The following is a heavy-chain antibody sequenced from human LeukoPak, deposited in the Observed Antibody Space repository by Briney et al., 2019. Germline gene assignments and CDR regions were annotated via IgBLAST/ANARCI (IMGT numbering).Heavy chain of an antibody. Sequence: GGSLRLSCAASGFTFSSYAMHWVRQAPGKGLEWVAVISYDGSNKYYADSVKGRFTISRDNSKNTLYLQMNSLRAEDTAVYYCAKQRGIGYSSSWYYLDYWGQGTLVTVSS. D-gene: IGHD6-13*01. J-gene: IGHJ4*02. CDR1: GFTFSSYA. CDR3: AKQRGIGYSSSWYYLDY. V-gene: IGHV3-30-3*02. CDR2: ISYDGSNK.